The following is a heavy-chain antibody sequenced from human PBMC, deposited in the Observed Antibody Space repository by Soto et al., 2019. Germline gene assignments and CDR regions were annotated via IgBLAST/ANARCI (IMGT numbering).Heavy chain of an antibody. D-gene: IGHD2-2*01. CDR1: GYTFTSYG. J-gene: IGHJ2*01. Sequence: QVHLVQSGAEVKKPGASVKVSCKASGYTFTSYGISWVRQAPGQGLEWMGWISAYNGNTNYAQTLQGRVTMTTDTSTSTASMELRRLRSVDTAVYYCARILDASIPLTWDFDLWGSGTLVPVST. CDR3: ARILDASIPLTWDFDL. V-gene: IGHV1-18*01. CDR2: ISAYNGNT.